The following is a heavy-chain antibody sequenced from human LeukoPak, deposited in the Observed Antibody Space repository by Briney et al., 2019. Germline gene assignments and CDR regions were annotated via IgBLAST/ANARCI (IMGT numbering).Heavy chain of an antibody. Sequence: GGSLRLSCAASGFTASSNYMSWVRQGPGKGLEWVSVIYSGGSTYYADSVKGRFTISRDNSKNTLYLQMNSLRAEDTAVYYCARAGFAPFDYWGQGTLVTVSS. CDR3: ARAGFAPFDY. V-gene: IGHV3-53*01. D-gene: IGHD2-21*01. J-gene: IGHJ4*02. CDR2: IYSGGST. CDR1: GFTASSNY.